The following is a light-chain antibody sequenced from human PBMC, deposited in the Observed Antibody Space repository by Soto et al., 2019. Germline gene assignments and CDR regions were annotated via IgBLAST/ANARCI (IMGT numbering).Light chain of an antibody. J-gene: IGLJ2*01. Sequence: NFMLTQPPSVSESPGKTVTISCTRSSGRITSNYVQWYQQRPGSAPSTVIYEDNLGPSEVPDRFSGSVDGSSNSASLTISGLKTEDEADYYCQSYDNTNVVFGGGTKLTVL. CDR3: QSYDNTNVV. CDR2: EDN. V-gene: IGLV6-57*04. CDR1: SGRITSNY.